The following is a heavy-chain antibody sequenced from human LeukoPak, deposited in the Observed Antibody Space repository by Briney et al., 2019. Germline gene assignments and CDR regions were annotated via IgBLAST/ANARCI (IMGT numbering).Heavy chain of an antibody. D-gene: IGHD6-13*01. CDR1: GYTFTSYD. Sequence: ASVKVSCKASGYTFTSYDINWVRQAPGQGLEWMGWMNPNSGNTGFAQKFQGRVTMTRNTSISTAYMELSSLRSEDTAVYYCARAVEGSSWYGYAFDIWGQGTMVTVSS. J-gene: IGHJ3*02. CDR2: MNPNSGNT. CDR3: ARAVEGSSWYGYAFDI. V-gene: IGHV1-8*01.